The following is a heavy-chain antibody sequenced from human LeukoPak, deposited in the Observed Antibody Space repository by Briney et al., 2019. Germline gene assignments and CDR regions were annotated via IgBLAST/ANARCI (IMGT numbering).Heavy chain of an antibody. Sequence: GGSLRLSCAASGFTFSSYEMNWVRQAPGKGLEWVSYISGSGSTIYYADSVKGRFTISRDNAKNSLYLQMNSLRAEDTAVYYCARDHRTRYYDSSGYYPDYFDYWGQGTLVTVSS. J-gene: IGHJ4*02. V-gene: IGHV3-48*03. CDR1: GFTFSSYE. D-gene: IGHD3-22*01. CDR3: ARDHRTRYYDSSGYYPDYFDY. CDR2: ISGSGSTI.